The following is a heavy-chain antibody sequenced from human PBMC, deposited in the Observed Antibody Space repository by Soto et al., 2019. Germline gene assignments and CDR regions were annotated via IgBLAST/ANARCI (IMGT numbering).Heavy chain of an antibody. CDR1: GFTFSSYG. CDR2: ISYDGSNK. V-gene: IGHV3-30*18. CDR3: AKERREYIAAAGPYYYYGMDV. D-gene: IGHD6-13*01. J-gene: IGHJ6*02. Sequence: GGSLRLSCAASGFTFSSYGMHWVRQAPGKGLEWVAVISYDGSNKYYADSVKGRFTISRDNSKNTLYLQMNSLRAEDTAVYYCAKERREYIAAAGPYYYYGMDVWGQGTTVTVSS.